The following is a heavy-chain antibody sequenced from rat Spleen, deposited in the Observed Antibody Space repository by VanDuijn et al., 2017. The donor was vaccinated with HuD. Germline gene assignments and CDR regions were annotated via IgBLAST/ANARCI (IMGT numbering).Heavy chain of an antibody. CDR3: ARSVFDY. CDR1: GFAFSDYY. Sequence: EVQLVESDGGLVQPGRSLKLSCAASGFAFSDYYMAWVRQAPTKGLEWVATIRHDGSSTYYRDSVKGRFTISRDNAKSTLYLQMDSLRSEDTATYYCARSVFDYWGQGVMVTVSS. V-gene: IGHV5-29*01. J-gene: IGHJ2*01. CDR2: IRHDGSST.